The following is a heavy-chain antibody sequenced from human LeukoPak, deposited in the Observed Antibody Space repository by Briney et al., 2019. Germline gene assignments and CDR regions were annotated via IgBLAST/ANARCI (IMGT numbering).Heavy chain of an antibody. CDR1: GGSISDYY. V-gene: IGHV4-59*01. CDR3: VRDRGAS. D-gene: IGHD1-26*01. Sequence: SETLSLTCTVSGGSISDYYWSWIRQPPGQGLEWIGYIHSPGRTNYNPSLKSRVTFSIDTSKNQYSLKLTSVTAADTAVYYCVRDRGASWGQGTLVTVSS. CDR2: IHSPGRT. J-gene: IGHJ4*02.